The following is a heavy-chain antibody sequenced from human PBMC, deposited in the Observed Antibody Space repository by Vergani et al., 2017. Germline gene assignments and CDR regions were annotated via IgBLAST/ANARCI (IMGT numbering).Heavy chain of an antibody. J-gene: IGHJ5*02. CDR2: IYYSGST. D-gene: IGHD6-19*01. CDR3: ARHSTVECLVKLGWIGP. Sequence: QLQLQESGPGLVKPSATLSLTCSVSGASIRSSNYYWGWIRQPPGKGLEWIASIYYSGSTYYNPSLKSRVTISVDTSKNQFSLKLSSVTAADTAVYFCARHSTVECLVKLGWIGPGGQGILVTVSS. V-gene: IGHV4-39*01. CDR1: GASIRSSNYY.